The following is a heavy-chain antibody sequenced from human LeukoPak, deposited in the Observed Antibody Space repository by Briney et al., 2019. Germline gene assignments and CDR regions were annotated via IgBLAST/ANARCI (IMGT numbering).Heavy chain of an antibody. V-gene: IGHV3-30*18. J-gene: IGHJ4*02. CDR2: ISHDGSKI. CDR3: AKDSWASTTVNTFDH. CDR1: GFTFSING. Sequence: GGSLRLSCAASGFTFSINGMHWVRQAPGKGLEWVAVISHDGSKIYYEDSVKGRFTISRDNSKNTLYLQMNSLRIEDTAVYYCAKDSWASTTVNTFDHWGQGTLVTVSP. D-gene: IGHD4-17*01.